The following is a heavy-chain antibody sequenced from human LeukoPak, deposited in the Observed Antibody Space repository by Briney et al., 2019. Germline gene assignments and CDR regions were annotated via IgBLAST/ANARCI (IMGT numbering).Heavy chain of an antibody. CDR3: AKRGYYDSSGYYLQTYYFDY. J-gene: IGHJ4*02. D-gene: IGHD3-22*01. CDR1: GFTFSSYA. CDR2: ISGSGGST. V-gene: IGHV3-23*01. Sequence: GGSLRLSCAASGFTFSSYAMSWVRQAPGKGLEWVSAISGSGGSTYYADSVKGRFTISRDNSKNTLYLQMNSLRAEDTAVYYCAKRGYYDSSGYYLQTYYFDYWGQGTLVTVSS.